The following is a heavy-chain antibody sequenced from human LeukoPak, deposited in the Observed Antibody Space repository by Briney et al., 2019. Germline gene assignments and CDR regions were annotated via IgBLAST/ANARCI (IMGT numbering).Heavy chain of an antibody. CDR1: GFTFSSYE. V-gene: IGHV3-48*03. Sequence: PGGSLRLSCAASGFTFSSYEMNWVRQAPRKGLEWVSYISSSGNTIYYADSVKGRFTISRDNAKNSLYLQMNSLRAEDTAVYYCARVLYGLYGMDVWGKGTTVTVSS. CDR3: ARVLYGLYGMDV. J-gene: IGHJ6*04. D-gene: IGHD4-17*01. CDR2: ISSSGNTI.